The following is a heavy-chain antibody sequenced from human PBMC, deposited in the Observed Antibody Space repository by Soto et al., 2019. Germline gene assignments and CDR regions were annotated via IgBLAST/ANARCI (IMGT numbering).Heavy chain of an antibody. CDR1: GFTFSNYW. Sequence: LRLSCAASGFTFSNYWMSWVRQAPGKGLEWVANIKEDGSERNYVDSVKGRFTISRDNAENSLYLQMNSLRAEDTAVYYCASARHIGPWGQGTLVTVS. V-gene: IGHV3-7*01. J-gene: IGHJ5*02. CDR2: IKEDGSER. D-gene: IGHD2-21*01. CDR3: ASARHIGP.